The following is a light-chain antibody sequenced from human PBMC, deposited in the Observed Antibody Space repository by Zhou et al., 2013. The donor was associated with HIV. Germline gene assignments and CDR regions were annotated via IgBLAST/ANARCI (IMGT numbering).Light chain of an antibody. J-gene: IGKJ5*01. CDR1: QSVSSY. Sequence: EIVLTQSPATLSLSPGERATLSCRASQSVSSYLAWYQQKPGQAPRLLIYDASNRATGIPARFSGSGSGTDFTLTISSMQSEDVAVYYCQHYNNWPPITFGQGTRLEIK. CDR3: QHYNNWPPIT. CDR2: DAS. V-gene: IGKV3-11*01.